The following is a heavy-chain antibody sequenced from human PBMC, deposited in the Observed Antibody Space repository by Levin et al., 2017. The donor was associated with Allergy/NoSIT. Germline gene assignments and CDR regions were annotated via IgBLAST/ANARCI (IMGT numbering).Heavy chain of an antibody. CDR1: GFTFSSYA. Sequence: GGSLRLSCAASGFTFSSYAMSWVRQAPGKGLEWVSAISGSGGSTYYADSVKGRFTISRDNSKNTLYLQMNSLRAEDTAVYYCAPPPYCGGDCYSGYWGQGTLVTVSS. CDR2: ISGSGGST. CDR3: APPPYCGGDCYSGY. V-gene: IGHV3-23*01. J-gene: IGHJ4*02. D-gene: IGHD2-21*02.